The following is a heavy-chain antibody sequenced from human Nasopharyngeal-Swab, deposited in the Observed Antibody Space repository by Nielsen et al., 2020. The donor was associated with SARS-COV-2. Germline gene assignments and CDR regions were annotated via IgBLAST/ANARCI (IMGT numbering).Heavy chain of an antibody. CDR3: ARVRLLLRHYYMDV. D-gene: IGHD5-18*01. J-gene: IGHJ6*03. CDR2: VNSDGSRP. Sequence: GESLKISCAASGFTFSNYWMHWVRQAPGKGLEWVARVNSDGSRPSYADSVKGRVTLSRDNAKNTLFLQMHSLRAEDTAMYYCARVRLLLRHYYMDVWGKGTTVTVSS. CDR1: GFTFSNYW. V-gene: IGHV3-74*01.